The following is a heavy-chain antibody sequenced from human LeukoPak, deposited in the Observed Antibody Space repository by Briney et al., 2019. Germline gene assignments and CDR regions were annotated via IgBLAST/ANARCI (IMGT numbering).Heavy chain of an antibody. CDR2: ISGSGDST. CDR3: ARRPRWSQYFQH. J-gene: IGHJ1*01. D-gene: IGHD6-13*01. V-gene: IGHV3-23*01. CDR1: GFTFSSYV. Sequence: GGSLRLSCAASGFTFSSYVMSWVRQAPGKGLEWVSGISGSGDSTYYADSVKGRFTISGDNSKNTLYLQMNSLRVEDTAVYYCARRPRWSQYFQHWGQGTLVTVSS.